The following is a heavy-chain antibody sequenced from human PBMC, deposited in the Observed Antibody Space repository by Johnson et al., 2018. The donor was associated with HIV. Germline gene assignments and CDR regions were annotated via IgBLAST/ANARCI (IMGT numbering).Heavy chain of an antibody. CDR2: IYSGGST. Sequence: EVQLVESGGGLIQPGGSLRLSCAASGFSFSNAWMNWVRQAPGKGLEWVSVIYSGGSTYYADYVKGRFTISRDNSKNTLYLQMNSLRAEDTALYYCARGGLGFQNIHDPLDIWGQGTTVTVSS. V-gene: IGHV3-53*01. D-gene: IGHD1/OR15-1a*01. J-gene: IGHJ3*02. CDR1: GFSFSNAW. CDR3: ARGGLGFQNIHDPLDI.